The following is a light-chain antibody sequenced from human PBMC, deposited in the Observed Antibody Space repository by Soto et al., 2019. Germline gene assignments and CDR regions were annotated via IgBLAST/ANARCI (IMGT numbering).Light chain of an antibody. J-gene: IGKJ5*01. CDR3: QQYYNWPRT. V-gene: IGKV3-15*01. Sequence: EIFLEQSSTTLPVTPGERANLSFRAGQNIHTNEAWYQQKPCQAPRLLFYGASTGATGLPARFSGRGSRPEFTLTIKSLQAEDCAVYYCQQYYNWPRTVGQGTRLDIK. CDR1: QNIHTN. CDR2: GAS.